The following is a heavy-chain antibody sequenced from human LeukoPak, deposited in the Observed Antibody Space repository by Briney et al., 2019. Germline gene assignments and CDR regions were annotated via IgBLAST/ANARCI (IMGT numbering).Heavy chain of an antibody. D-gene: IGHD6-19*01. Sequence: SGGSLRLSCAASGFIFSTYAMQWVRQAPGKGLEWLAVISYDGSKIYYADSVKGRFTISRDNSKNTLYLQMNSLRAEDTAVYYCAKDRKAKQWLVGARGFDYWGQGTLVTVSS. V-gene: IGHV3-30*04. J-gene: IGHJ4*02. CDR1: GFIFSTYA. CDR2: ISYDGSKI. CDR3: AKDRKAKQWLVGARGFDY.